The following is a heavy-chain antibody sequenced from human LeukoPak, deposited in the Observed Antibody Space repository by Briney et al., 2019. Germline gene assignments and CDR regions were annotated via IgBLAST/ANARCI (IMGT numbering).Heavy chain of an antibody. Sequence: PSETLSLTCTVSGGSISSYYWSWIRQPPGKGLEWIGYIYYSGSTNYNPSLKSRVTISVDTSQNQFSLKLSSVTAADTAVYYCARGVHRHSSSWYSAFFDYWGQGTLVTVSS. D-gene: IGHD6-13*01. V-gene: IGHV4-59*01. CDR1: GGSISSYY. J-gene: IGHJ4*02. CDR2: IYYSGST. CDR3: ARGVHRHSSSWYSAFFDY.